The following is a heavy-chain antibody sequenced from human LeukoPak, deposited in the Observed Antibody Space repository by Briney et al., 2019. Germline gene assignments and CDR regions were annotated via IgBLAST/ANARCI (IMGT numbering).Heavy chain of an antibody. J-gene: IGHJ4*02. V-gene: IGHV3-7*01. CDR1: GFTFKNSW. D-gene: IGHD2-15*01. CDR3: ARNKGWELPAELDS. Sequence: GGSLRLSCATSGFTFKNSWMSWVRQAPGKGLEWVANIKQDGGEKYYVDSVKGRFTISRDDAKTSVYLQMNSLRAEDTAVYYCARNKGWELPAELDSWGQGTLVTVSS. CDR2: IKQDGGEK.